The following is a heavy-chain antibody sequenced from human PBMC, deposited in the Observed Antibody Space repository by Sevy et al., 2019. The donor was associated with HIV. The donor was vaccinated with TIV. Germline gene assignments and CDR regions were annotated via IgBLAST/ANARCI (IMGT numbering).Heavy chain of an antibody. CDR3: ARGSRLTDV. J-gene: IGHJ6*04. Sequence: GGSLRLSCAASGFTFSSYWMSWVRQAPGKGLEWVAKIKEDGSEKQCVDSVKGRFTISRDNAKNSLYLQMNSLRAEDTAVYYWARGSRLTDVWGKGTTVTVSS. CDR1: GFTFSSYW. D-gene: IGHD3-16*01. CDR2: IKEDGSEK. V-gene: IGHV3-7*01.